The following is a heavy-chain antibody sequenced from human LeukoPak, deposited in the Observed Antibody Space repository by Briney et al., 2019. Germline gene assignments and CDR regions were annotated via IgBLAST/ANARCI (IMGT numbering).Heavy chain of an antibody. CDR2: ISYDGSNK. CDR3: ARDMAWFGELSDAFDI. V-gene: IGHV3-30*04. CDR1: GFTFSSYA. J-gene: IGHJ3*02. Sequence: GGSLGLSCAASGFTFSSYAMHWVRQAPGKGLEWVAVISYDGSNKYYADSVKGRFTISRDNSKNTLYLQMNSLRAEDTAVYYCARDMAWFGELSDAFDIWGQGTMVTVSS. D-gene: IGHD3-10*01.